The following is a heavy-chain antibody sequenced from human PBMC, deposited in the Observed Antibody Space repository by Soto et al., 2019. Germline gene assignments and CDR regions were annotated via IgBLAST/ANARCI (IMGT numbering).Heavy chain of an antibody. CDR2: ISSSGSTI. CDR1: GFTFSDYY. J-gene: IGHJ5*02. V-gene: IGHV3-11*01. CDR3: ARVLHDYSNYVFPVGWFDP. Sequence: GGSLRLSCAASGFTFSDYYMSWIRQAPGKGLEWVSYISSSGSTIYYADSVKGRFTISRDNAKNSLYLQMNSLRAEDTAVYYCARVLHDYSNYVFPVGWFDPWGQGTLVTVSS. D-gene: IGHD4-4*01.